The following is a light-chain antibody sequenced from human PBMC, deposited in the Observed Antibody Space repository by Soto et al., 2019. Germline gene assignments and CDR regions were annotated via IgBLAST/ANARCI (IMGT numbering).Light chain of an antibody. Sequence: DIQMIQSPSSLSASVGDRVTITCRASQSISSYLNWYKQKPGKAPNLLIYTTSNLQNGVPLRFSGSGSGTDFTLTISSLQPEDFAMYFCQQTHSVPYTFGRGTKVEIK. CDR1: QSISSY. CDR3: QQTHSVPYT. V-gene: IGKV1-39*01. CDR2: TTS. J-gene: IGKJ2*01.